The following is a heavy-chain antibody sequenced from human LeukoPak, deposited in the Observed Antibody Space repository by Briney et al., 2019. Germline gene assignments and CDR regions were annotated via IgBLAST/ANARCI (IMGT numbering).Heavy chain of an antibody. Sequence: PGGSLRLSCAASGFTFSSYSMNWVREAPGEGLEGISYISTSSSTMYYAHSVKGRFTISRDNAQSSLYLQMNSLRAEDTAVYYCARDFNMAIYYFDYWGQGTLVTVSS. D-gene: IGHD2/OR15-2a*01. CDR1: GFTFSSYS. V-gene: IGHV3-48*04. CDR3: ARDFNMAIYYFDY. CDR2: ISTSSSTM. J-gene: IGHJ4*02.